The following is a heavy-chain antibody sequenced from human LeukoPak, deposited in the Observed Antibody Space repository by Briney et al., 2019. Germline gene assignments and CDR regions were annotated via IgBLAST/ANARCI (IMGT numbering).Heavy chain of an antibody. J-gene: IGHJ2*01. CDR1: GFTFSSYA. CDR3: AKSPHAHFNAGWYFDL. CDR2: ITGSAGST. V-gene: IGHV3-23*01. Sequence: PGESLRLSCAASGFTFSSYAMSWVRQAPGKGLELVASITGSAGSTYYADSMKGRFTVSRDYSQNTLYLHMNSLRAEDTATYYCAKSPHAHFNAGWYFDLWGRGTLVTVSS. D-gene: IGHD3-3*02.